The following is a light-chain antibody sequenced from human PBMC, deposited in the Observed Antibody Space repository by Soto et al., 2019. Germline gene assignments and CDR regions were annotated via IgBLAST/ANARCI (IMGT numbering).Light chain of an antibody. CDR3: QQRSNVIT. V-gene: IGKV3-11*01. J-gene: IGKJ5*01. Sequence: EIVLTQSPATLSLSPGERATLSCRASQSVSSYLAWYQQKPGQAPRLLIYDASNRATGIPARFSGSGSGKDFTITISRLEPEDFAVYYCQQRSNVITFGKGTRLEIK. CDR1: QSVSSY. CDR2: DAS.